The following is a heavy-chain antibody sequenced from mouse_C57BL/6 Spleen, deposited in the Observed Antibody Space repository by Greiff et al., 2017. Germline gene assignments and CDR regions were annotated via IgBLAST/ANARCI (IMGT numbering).Heavy chain of an antibody. CDR1: GYSFTSYY. CDR3: ARKEDSSGYDWFAY. CDR2: IYPGSGNT. J-gene: IGHJ3*01. V-gene: IGHV1-66*01. D-gene: IGHD3-2*02. Sequence: QVQLQQSGPELVKPGASVKISCKASGYSFTSYYIHWVKQRPGQGLEWIGWIYPGSGNTKYNEKFKGKATLTADTSSSTAYMQLSSLTSEDSAVYYCARKEDSSGYDWFAYWGQGTLVTVSA.